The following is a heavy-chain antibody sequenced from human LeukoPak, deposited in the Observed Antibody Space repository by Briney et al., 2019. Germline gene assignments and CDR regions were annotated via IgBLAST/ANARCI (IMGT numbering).Heavy chain of an antibody. V-gene: IGHV1-2*04. CDR3: ARANQQLVLVCAFDI. Sequence: ASVKVSCKASGYTFTGYYIHWVRQAPGQGLEWMGWINPNSGGTSYAQKFQGWVTMTRDTSISTAYMELSRLRSEDTAVYYCARANQQLVLVCAFDIWGQGTMVTVSS. D-gene: IGHD6-13*01. J-gene: IGHJ3*02. CDR1: GYTFTGYY. CDR2: INPNSGGT.